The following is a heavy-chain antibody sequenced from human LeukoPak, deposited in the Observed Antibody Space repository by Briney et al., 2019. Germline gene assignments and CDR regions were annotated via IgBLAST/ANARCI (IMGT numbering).Heavy chain of an antibody. CDR1: GFSLSNYG. CDR2: LLYDGNTK. J-gene: IGHJ6*03. D-gene: IGHD1-14*01. V-gene: IGHV3-33*01. CDR3: ARDHRPEIQYYYMDV. Sequence: PGGSLRLSCAASGFSLSNYGMHWVRQAPGKGLEWVAALLYDGNTKHYADSVKGRFTISRDISKNTFYLQMNSLIAEDTAVYYCARDHRPEIQYYYMDVWGKGTTVAVSS.